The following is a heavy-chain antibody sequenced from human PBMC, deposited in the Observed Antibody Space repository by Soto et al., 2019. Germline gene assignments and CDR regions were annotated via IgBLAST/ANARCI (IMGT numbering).Heavy chain of an antibody. V-gene: IGHV4-31*03. CDR2: IYYSGST. D-gene: IGHD3-9*01. CDR1: GGSISSGGYY. J-gene: IGHJ3*02. Sequence: PSETLSLTCTVSGGSISSGGYYWSWIRQHPGKGLEWIGYIYYSGSTYYNPSLKSRVTISVDTSKNQFSLKLSSVTAADTAVYYCARDGSNYDILTGYYISGAFDTWGQGTMVTVSS. CDR3: ARDGSNYDILTGYYISGAFDT.